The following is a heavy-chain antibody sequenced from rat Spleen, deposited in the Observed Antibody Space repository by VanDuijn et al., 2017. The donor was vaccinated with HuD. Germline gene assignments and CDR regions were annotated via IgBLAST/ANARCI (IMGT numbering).Heavy chain of an antibody. V-gene: IGHV5-22*01. CDR1: GFTFSDYY. CDR2: ISYEGSST. D-gene: IGHD1-11*01. Sequence: EVQLVESGGGLVQPGRSLKLSCAASGFTFSDYYMAWVRQAPKKGLEWVASISYEGSSTYYGDSVKGRFTISRDNAKSTLYLQMNSLRSEDTATYYCARPEEGYFDYWGQGVMVTVSS. CDR3: ARPEEGYFDY. J-gene: IGHJ2*01.